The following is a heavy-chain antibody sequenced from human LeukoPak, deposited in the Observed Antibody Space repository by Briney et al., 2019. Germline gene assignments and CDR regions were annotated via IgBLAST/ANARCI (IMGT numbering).Heavy chain of an antibody. V-gene: IGHV3-74*01. CDR1: GFTSSTYW. D-gene: IGHD6-13*01. CDR2: INSDGSST. J-gene: IGHJ4*02. CDR3: ARAGRYSSTWEVY. Sequence: GGSLRLSCAAPGFTSSTYWMHWVRQVPGKGLMWVSRINSDGSSTSYADSVKGRFTISRANAKNTLYLQMNSLRAEDTAVYYCARAGRYSSTWEVYWGQGTLVTVSS.